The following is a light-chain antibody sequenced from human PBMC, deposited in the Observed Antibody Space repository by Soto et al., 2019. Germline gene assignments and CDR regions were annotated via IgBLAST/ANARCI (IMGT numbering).Light chain of an antibody. J-gene: IGLJ3*02. CDR1: SSNIGAGFD. Sequence: QSVLTQPPSVSGAPGQRVTISWTGSSSNIGAGFDVHWYQRLPGTAPKLLIYGNSNRPSGVPDRFSGSKSGTSASLAITGLQADDEADYYCAAWDDTLDAQVFGGGTKLTGL. V-gene: IGLV1-40*01. CDR3: AAWDDTLDAQV. CDR2: GNS.